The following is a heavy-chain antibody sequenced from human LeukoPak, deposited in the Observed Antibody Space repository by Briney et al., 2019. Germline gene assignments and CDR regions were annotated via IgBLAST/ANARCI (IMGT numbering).Heavy chain of an antibody. D-gene: IGHD2-2*03. Sequence: GGSLRPSCAPSGLSVGSSKINCVRHARGKGLEWVSSISSSSTDVLYAPSAKGPFTIPKDNAKNTPYLQMSSLKSEATALYYCARDLDIVVVPASWTAPSGEGTPVTVSS. V-gene: IGHV3-21*01. CDR2: ISSSSTDV. J-gene: IGHJ5*02. CDR3: ARDLDIVVVPASWTAP. CDR1: GLSVGSSK.